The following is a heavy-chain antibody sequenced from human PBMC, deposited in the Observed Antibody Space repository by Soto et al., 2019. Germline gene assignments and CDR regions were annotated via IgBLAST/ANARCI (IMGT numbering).Heavy chain of an antibody. V-gene: IGHV4-39*01. D-gene: IGHD2-21*02. CDR3: ARQRTTVVTQAYFDH. CDR1: GESISSSSYY. J-gene: IGHJ4*02. CDR2: IYYSGRT. Sequence: SETLSITCIVSGESISSSSYYWGWIRQPPGKGLEWIGSIYYSGRTYYNPSFKSRVTISIDTSKNQFSLKLSSVTATDTAVYYCARQRTTVVTQAYFDHWGQGALVTVSS.